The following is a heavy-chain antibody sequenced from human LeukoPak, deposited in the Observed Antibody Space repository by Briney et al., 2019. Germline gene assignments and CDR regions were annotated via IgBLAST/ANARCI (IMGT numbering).Heavy chain of an antibody. V-gene: IGHV4-34*01. Sequence: MASETLSLTCAVYGGSFSGYYWSWIRQPPVKGLEWIGEINHSGSTNYNPSLKSRVTISVDTSKNQFSLKLSSVTAADTAVYYCARTDDSSGPNQVDYWGQGTLVTVSS. D-gene: IGHD3-22*01. CDR1: GGSFSGYY. J-gene: IGHJ4*02. CDR3: ARTDDSSGPNQVDY. CDR2: INHSGST.